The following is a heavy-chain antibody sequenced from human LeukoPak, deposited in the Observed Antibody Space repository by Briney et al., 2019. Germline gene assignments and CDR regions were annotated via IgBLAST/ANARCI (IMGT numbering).Heavy chain of an antibody. CDR2: INHSGST. D-gene: IGHD2-2*01. CDR3: ARRGVVPAARINDAFDI. J-gene: IGHJ3*02. CDR1: GGSFSFYY. Sequence: SETLSLTCAVYGGSFSFYYWSWIRQPPGKGLEWIGEINHSGSTSYNLPLKSRVTISVDSSKNQFSLRLSSVTAADTAVYYCARRGVVPAARINDAFDIWGQGTLVTVSS. V-gene: IGHV4-34*01.